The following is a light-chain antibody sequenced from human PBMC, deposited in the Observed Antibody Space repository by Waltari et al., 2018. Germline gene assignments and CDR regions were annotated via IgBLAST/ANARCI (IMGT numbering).Light chain of an antibody. J-gene: IGLJ6*01. Sequence: QSVLTQPHSASEAARKSVTISCSGRTSNIGTIDISWYQQVPGTAPKLLIYYNDRRASGVSDRFSGSKSGTSASLAISGLQTEDEADYYCATWDDSLSGPVFGSGTKLTVL. CDR1: TSNIGTID. V-gene: IGLV1-36*01. CDR2: YND. CDR3: ATWDDSLSGPV.